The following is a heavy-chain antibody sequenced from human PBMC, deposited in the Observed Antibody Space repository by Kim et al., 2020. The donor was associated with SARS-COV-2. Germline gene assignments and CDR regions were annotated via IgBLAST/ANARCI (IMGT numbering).Heavy chain of an antibody. V-gene: IGHV7-4-1*02. J-gene: IGHJ6*02. CDR2: INTNTGNP. CDR1: GYTFTSYA. CDR3: ARDSSESSSWPYYYYCYGMDV. Sequence: ASVKVSCKASGYTFTSYAINWVRQAPGQGLEWMGWINTNTGNPTYAQGFTGRFVFSLDTSVSTAYLQISSLKAEDTAVYYCARDSSESSSWPYYYYCYGMDVWGQGTTVTVSS. D-gene: IGHD6-13*01.